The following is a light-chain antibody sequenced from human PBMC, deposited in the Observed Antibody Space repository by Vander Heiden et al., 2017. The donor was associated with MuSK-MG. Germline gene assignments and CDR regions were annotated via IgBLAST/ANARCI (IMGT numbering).Light chain of an antibody. CDR2: EVF. J-gene: IGLJ1*01. V-gene: IGLV2-8*01. CDR1: SSDVGGYDY. CDR3: CSYAGDNQYV. Sequence: QSALTQPPSASGSPGQSVTISCTGTSSDVGGYDYVSWYQQHPGKAPKFLIYEVFKRPSGVPERFSGSKSGNTASLTVSGLQAEDEADYYCCSYAGDNQYVFGTGTKVTVL.